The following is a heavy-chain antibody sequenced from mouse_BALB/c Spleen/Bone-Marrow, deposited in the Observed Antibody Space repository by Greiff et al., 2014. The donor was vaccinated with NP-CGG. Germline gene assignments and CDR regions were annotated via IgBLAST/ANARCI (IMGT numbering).Heavy chain of an antibody. J-gene: IGHJ1*01. CDR1: GYTFTSYW. CDR2: INPSTGYT. V-gene: IGHV1-7*01. CDR3: ARDWYFDV. Sequence: QVQLKQSGAELAKPGASGKMSCKASGYTFTSYWMHWVKQRPGQGLEWIGYINPSTGYTEYNQKFKDKATLTADKSSSTAYMQLSSLTSEDSAVYYCARDWYFDVWGAGTTVTVSS.